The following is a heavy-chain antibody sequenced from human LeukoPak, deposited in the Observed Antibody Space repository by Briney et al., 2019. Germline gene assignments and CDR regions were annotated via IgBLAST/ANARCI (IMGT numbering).Heavy chain of an antibody. CDR2: INHSGST. D-gene: IGHD2-2*01. CDR1: GGSFSGYY. J-gene: IGHJ4*02. Sequence: SETLSLTCAVYGGSFSGYYWSWIRQPPGKGLEWIGEINHSGSTNYHPSLKSRVTISVDTSKNQFSLKLSSVTAADTAVYYCARDSGGYQLLWGFDYWGQGTLVTVSS. V-gene: IGHV4-34*01. CDR3: ARDSGGYQLLWGFDY.